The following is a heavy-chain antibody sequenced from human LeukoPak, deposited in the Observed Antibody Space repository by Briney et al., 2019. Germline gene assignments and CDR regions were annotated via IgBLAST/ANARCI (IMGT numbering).Heavy chain of an antibody. J-gene: IGHJ4*02. Sequence: GASVKVSCKASGYPFTGYYSHWVRQAPGQGLEWMGWINPNSGFTYYAQKFQGRVTMTRDTSISTAYMELSRLRSDDTAVYYCARLADCSSSSCRSFDYWGQGTLVTASS. D-gene: IGHD2-2*01. V-gene: IGHV1-2*02. CDR3: ARLADCSSSSCRSFDY. CDR1: GYPFTGYY. CDR2: INPNSGFT.